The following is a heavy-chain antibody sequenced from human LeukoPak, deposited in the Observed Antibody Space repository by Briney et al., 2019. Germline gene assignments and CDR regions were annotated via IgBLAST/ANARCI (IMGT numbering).Heavy chain of an antibody. CDR1: GFTLRSYG. CDR3: ARDLGVDTAMVTLFDY. CDR2: IWYDGSNK. D-gene: IGHD5-18*01. V-gene: IGHV3-33*01. J-gene: IGHJ4*02. Sequence: PGGSLRLSCAASGFTLRSYGMHWVRQAPGKGLEWVAVIWYDGSNKDYADSVKGRFAISRDNSKNTLYLQMNSLRAEDTAVYYCARDLGVDTAMVTLFDYWGQGTLVTVSS.